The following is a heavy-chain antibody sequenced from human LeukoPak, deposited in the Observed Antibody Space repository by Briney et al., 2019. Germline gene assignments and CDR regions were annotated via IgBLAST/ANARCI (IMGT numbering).Heavy chain of an antibody. CDR2: IYYSGST. CDR3: AREISMVRGVTKRHFDY. CDR1: GGSISSGAYY. D-gene: IGHD3-10*01. V-gene: IGHV4-30-4*01. Sequence: PSETLSLTCTVSGGSISSGAYYWSWIRQPPGKGLEWTGYIYYSGSTYYNPSLKSRVTISVDTSKNQFSLKLSSVTAADTAVYYCAREISMVRGVTKRHFDYWGQGTLVTVSS. J-gene: IGHJ4*02.